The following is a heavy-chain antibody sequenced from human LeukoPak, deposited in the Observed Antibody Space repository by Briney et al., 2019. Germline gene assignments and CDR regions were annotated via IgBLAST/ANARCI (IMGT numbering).Heavy chain of an antibody. CDR2: IYYSGST. CDR3: ARDRVGATESYYYYYMDV. CDR1: GGSISSYY. D-gene: IGHD1-26*01. V-gene: IGHV4-59*01. Sequence: SETLSLTCTVSGGSISSYYWSWIRQPPGKGLEWIGYIYYSGSTNYNPSLKSRVTISVGTSKNQFSLKLSSVTAADTAVYYCARDRVGATESYYYYYMDVWGKGTTVTVSS. J-gene: IGHJ6*03.